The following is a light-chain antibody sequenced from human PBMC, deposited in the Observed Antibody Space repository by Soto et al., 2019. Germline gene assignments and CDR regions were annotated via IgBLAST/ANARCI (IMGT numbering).Light chain of an antibody. V-gene: IGLV2-14*03. J-gene: IGLJ2*01. CDR1: SSDVGGYNY. CDR2: DVS. CDR3: SSYTSSSTVV. Sequence: SALTQSASVSGSPGQSITISCTGTSSDVGGYNYVSWYQQLPGKAPKLMIYDVSNRPSGVSNRFSGSKSGNTASLMISGLQAEDEADYYCSSYTSSSTVVFGGGTQLTVL.